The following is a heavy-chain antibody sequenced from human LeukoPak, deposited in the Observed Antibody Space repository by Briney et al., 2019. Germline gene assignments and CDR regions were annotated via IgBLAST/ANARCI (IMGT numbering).Heavy chain of an antibody. CDR1: GGSISSTGYY. J-gene: IGHJ6*03. V-gene: IGHV4-61*02. Sequence: SETLSLPCTVSGGSISSTGYYWTWVRRPAGKGLEWIGRIYPRGSTLYNPSLKSRVTLSVDTSKNQFSLRLTSVTAADTAVYYCARVYGGYDFNYYYYYMDVWGKGTTVTISS. CDR2: IYPRGST. CDR3: ARVYGGYDFNYYYYYMDV. D-gene: IGHD5-12*01.